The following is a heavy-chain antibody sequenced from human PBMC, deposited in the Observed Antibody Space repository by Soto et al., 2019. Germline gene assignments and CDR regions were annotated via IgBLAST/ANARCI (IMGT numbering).Heavy chain of an antibody. V-gene: IGHV3-23*01. CDR1: GFTFTTFG. CDR3: AKGAWLDY. J-gene: IGHJ4*02. Sequence: EVLFLESGGGLVQPGASLRLSCAASGFTFTTFGMSWARQAPGKGLEWVSVVRGRDGSTSYADSLKGRFTISKDSSKNTLYLQMNSLRAEDTALYYCAKGAWLDYWGQGSLVTVSS. CDR2: VRGRDGST. D-gene: IGHD5-12*01.